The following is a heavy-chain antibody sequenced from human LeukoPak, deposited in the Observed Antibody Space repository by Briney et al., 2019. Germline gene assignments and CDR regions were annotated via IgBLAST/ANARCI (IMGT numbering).Heavy chain of an antibody. CDR3: ARGQPKTYRSPYRIAAAGMNYFDY. CDR2: IYYSGTT. J-gene: IGHJ4*02. CDR1: GGSISSYY. V-gene: IGHV4-59*12. Sequence: SETLSLTCTVSGGSISSYYWNWIRQPPGKGLEWIGYIYYSGTTNYNPSLKSRVTISVDTSKNQFSLKLSSVTAADTAVYYCARGQPKTYRSPYRIAAAGMNYFDYWGQGTLVTVSS. D-gene: IGHD6-13*01.